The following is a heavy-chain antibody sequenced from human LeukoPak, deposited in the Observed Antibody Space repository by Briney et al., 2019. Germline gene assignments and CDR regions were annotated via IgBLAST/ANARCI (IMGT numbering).Heavy chain of an antibody. CDR1: GFTVTSDD. CDR3: ARWGYGGTSN. D-gene: IGHD4-23*01. J-gene: IGHJ4*02. V-gene: IGHV3-66*01. Sequence: PGGSLRLSCAASGFTVTSDDMSWVRQAPGKGLEWVSVIYSGGSTYYADSVKGRFTISRDNSKNALYLQMNSLRAEDTAVYYCARWGYGGTSNWGQGTLVTVSS. CDR2: IYSGGST.